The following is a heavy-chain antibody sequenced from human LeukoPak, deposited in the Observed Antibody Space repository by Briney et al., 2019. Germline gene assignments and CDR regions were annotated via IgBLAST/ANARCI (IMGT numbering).Heavy chain of an antibody. CDR1: GGSISSGDYY. V-gene: IGHV4-30-4*01. CDR3: ARGSWSSSIDY. Sequence: SETLSLTCTVSGGSISSGDYYWSWIRQPPGKGLEYIGYNYYSGSTYYNPSLKSRITISVDTSKNQFSLKLSSVTAADTAVYYCARGSWSSSIDYWGQGTLVTVSS. D-gene: IGHD6-6*01. CDR2: NYYSGST. J-gene: IGHJ4*02.